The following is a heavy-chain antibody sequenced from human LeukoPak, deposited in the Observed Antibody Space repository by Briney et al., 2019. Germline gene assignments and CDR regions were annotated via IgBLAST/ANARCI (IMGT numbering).Heavy chain of an antibody. D-gene: IGHD3-9*01. CDR3: ASRAYYDILTGYYFHGMDV. Sequence: GASVTVSCKASGGTFSSYAISWVRQAPGQGLEWMGGIIPIFGTANYAQKFQGRVTITADESTSTAYMELSSLRSEDTAVYYCASRAYYDILTGYYFHGMDVWGQGTTVTVSS. V-gene: IGHV1-69*01. J-gene: IGHJ6*02. CDR1: GGTFSSYA. CDR2: IIPIFGTA.